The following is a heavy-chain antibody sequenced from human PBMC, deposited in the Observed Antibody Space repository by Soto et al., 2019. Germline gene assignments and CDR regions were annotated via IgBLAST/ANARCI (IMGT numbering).Heavy chain of an antibody. CDR1: GFTFSSYA. CDR3: ARERKAFDI. Sequence: QVQLVESGGGVVQPGRSLRLSCAASGFTFSSYAMHWVRQAPGKGLEWVAVISYDGSNKYYADSVKGRFTISRDNSKNTLDLQMNSRRAEDTAVYYCARERKAFDIWGQGTMVTVSS. CDR2: ISYDGSNK. V-gene: IGHV3-30-3*01. J-gene: IGHJ3*02.